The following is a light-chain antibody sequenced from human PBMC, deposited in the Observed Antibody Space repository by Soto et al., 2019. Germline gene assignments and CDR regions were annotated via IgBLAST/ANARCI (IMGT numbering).Light chain of an antibody. CDR2: EVR. CDR1: SDDIGGYNF. CDR3: SSFSGSSTPRL. Sequence: QSALTQPASVSGSPGQSITICCSGTSDDIGGYNFVSWYQQHPGKVPKLITYEVRNRPSGVSHRFSGSKSGSTAYLTISGLQAEDEADYYCSSFSGSSTPRLFGTGTKVTVL. J-gene: IGLJ1*01. V-gene: IGLV2-14*01.